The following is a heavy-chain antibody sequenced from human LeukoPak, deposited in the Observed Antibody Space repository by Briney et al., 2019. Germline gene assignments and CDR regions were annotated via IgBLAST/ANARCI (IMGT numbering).Heavy chain of an antibody. CDR1: GFTFSSYA. V-gene: IGHV3-30*04. CDR3: AKDHGSSDWYYFDY. D-gene: IGHD6-13*01. Sequence: EGSLRLSCAASGFTFSSYAMHWVRQAPGKGLEWVAVISYDGSNKYYTDSVKGRFTISRDNSKNTLYLQMNTLRADDTAVYYCAKDHGSSDWYYFDYWGQGTLVTVSS. J-gene: IGHJ4*02. CDR2: ISYDGSNK.